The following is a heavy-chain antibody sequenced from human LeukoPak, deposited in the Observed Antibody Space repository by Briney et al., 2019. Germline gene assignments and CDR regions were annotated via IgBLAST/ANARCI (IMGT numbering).Heavy chain of an antibody. J-gene: IGHJ4*02. V-gene: IGHV3-74*03. Sequence: GGSLRPSCAASGFTFSSYWMHWVRQVPGKGLVWVPRINTDGSSTTYADSVKGRFTISRDNAKKTLYLQMNSLRAEDTAVYYCVRGAIAVSVSTFDYWGQGTLVSVSS. CDR2: INTDGSST. D-gene: IGHD6-19*01. CDR1: GFTFSSYW. CDR3: VRGAIAVSVSTFDY.